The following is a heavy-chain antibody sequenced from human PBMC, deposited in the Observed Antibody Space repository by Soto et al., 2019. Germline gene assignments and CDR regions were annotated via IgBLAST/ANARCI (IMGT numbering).Heavy chain of an antibody. CDR3: ARIKLQQLDSYNGFDH. D-gene: IGHD6-13*01. V-gene: IGHV4-61*01. CDR2: IYYSGST. J-gene: IGHJ5*02. CDR1: GGSVSSGSYY. Sequence: QVQLQESGPGLVKPSETLSLTCTVSGGSVSSGSYYWSWIRQPPGKGLEWIGYIYYSGSTNYNPPLKSRVIISGDTPKSQSALKPSSVTAAETAVYYCARIKLQQLDSYNGFDHWGQGTLVTVSS.